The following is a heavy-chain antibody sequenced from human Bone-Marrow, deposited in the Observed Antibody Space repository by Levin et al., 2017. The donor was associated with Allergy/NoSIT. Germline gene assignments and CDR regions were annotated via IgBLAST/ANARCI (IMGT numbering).Heavy chain of an antibody. J-gene: IGHJ4*02. CDR3: ARGTPQDGSGSYFDQDY. CDR1: GGSISSYY. Sequence: SQTLSLTCAVSGGSISSYYGSWVRQPPGKGLEWIGYIYYSGRTNYNPSLKSRVTISVDTSKNQFSLRLNSVTAADTAVYYCARGTPQDGSGSYFDQDYWGQGTLVTVS. CDR2: IYYSGRT. V-gene: IGHV4-59*01. D-gene: IGHD3-10*01.